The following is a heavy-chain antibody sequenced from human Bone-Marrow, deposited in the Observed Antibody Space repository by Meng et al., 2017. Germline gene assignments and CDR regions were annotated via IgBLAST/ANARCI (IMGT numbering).Heavy chain of an antibody. Sequence: EVQLVESGGGLVQPGGSLRLSCSASGFTVSNNYMSWVRQAPGKGLEWVAYIDSGGNTFYADSVKGRFIISRDNSKNTLSLQMNSLRAEDTAVYYCARSFIAAAGGGYWGQGTLVTGSS. CDR2: IDSGGNT. J-gene: IGHJ4*02. V-gene: IGHV3-66*01. D-gene: IGHD6-13*01. CDR1: GFTVSNNY. CDR3: ARSFIAAAGGGY.